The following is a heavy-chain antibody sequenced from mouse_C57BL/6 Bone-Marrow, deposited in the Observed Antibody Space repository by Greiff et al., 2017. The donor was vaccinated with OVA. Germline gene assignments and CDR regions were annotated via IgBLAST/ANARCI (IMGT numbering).Heavy chain of an antibody. V-gene: IGHV14-4*01. D-gene: IGHD2-5*01. CDR1: GFNIQDDY. CDR3: TTSSYYSNPMDY. J-gene: IGHJ4*01. CDR2: IDPENGDT. Sequence: EVQLQQSGAELVRPGASVKLSCTASGFNIQDDYMHWVKQRPEQGLEWIGWIDPENGDTEYASKFQGKATITADTSSNTAYLQLSSLTSEDTAVYYCTTSSYYSNPMDYWGQGTSVTVSS.